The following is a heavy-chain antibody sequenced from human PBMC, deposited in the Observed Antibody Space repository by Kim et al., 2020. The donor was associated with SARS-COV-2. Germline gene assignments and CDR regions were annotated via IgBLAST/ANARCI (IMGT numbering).Heavy chain of an antibody. Sequence: GGSLRLSCAASGFTFDASAMHWVRQVPEKGLEFVSLITRDGGGTFYADSVKGRFTISRDNSRNSLFLQMNSLKEEDSAFYYCAKDQMGSYTHWGQGTLVTVSS. CDR2: ITRDGGGT. J-gene: IGHJ4*02. D-gene: IGHD1-26*01. V-gene: IGHV3-43*02. CDR1: GFTFDASA. CDR3: AKDQMGSYTH.